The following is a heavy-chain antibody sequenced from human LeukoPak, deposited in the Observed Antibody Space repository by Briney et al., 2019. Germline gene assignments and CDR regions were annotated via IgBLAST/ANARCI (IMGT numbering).Heavy chain of an antibody. CDR1: GGSISSGGYS. Sequence: SQTLSLTCAVSGGSISSGGYSWSWIRQPPGKGPEWIGYIYHSGSTYYNPSLKSRVTISVDRSKNQFSLKLSSVTAADTAVYYCARGHTENYFDYWGQGTLVTVSS. CDR3: ARGHTENYFDY. D-gene: IGHD5-18*01. CDR2: IYHSGST. V-gene: IGHV4-30-2*01. J-gene: IGHJ4*02.